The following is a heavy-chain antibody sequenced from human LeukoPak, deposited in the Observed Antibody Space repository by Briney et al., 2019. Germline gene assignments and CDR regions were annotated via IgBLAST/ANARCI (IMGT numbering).Heavy chain of an antibody. CDR3: ARLAKCDGNCYSFDL. J-gene: IGHJ4*02. CDR2: IDYNGNT. CDR1: GDSISDHP. V-gene: IGHV4-59*11. D-gene: IGHD2-21*02. Sequence: SETLSLTCAVSGDSISDHPWSWIRQPPGKGLDYIGFIDYNGNTNYNPSLKSRATISLDTSKNQFSLNLNSVTAADTAFYYCARLAKCDGNCYSFDLWGQGMLVAVSS.